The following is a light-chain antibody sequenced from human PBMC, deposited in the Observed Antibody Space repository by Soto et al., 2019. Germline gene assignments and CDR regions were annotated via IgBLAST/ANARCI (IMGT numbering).Light chain of an antibody. CDR3: QQYNNWPIT. Sequence: ALTQSPGTLSSSPGERATLSCRASQAVSSNYLAWYQQKPGQAPRLLISGASGRATGVPDRFSGSGSGTEFTLTIDRLESEDFAVYYCQQYNNWPITFGQGTRLEIK. J-gene: IGKJ5*01. CDR1: QAVSSNY. V-gene: IGKV3-20*01. CDR2: GAS.